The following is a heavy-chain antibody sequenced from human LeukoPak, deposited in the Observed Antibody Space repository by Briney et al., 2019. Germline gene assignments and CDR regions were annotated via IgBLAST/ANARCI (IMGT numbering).Heavy chain of an antibody. CDR3: AKRTKIFGVVITPFDY. J-gene: IGHJ4*02. CDR1: GFTVSSNY. V-gene: IGHV3-23*01. CDR2: ISGSGGST. D-gene: IGHD3-3*01. Sequence: PGGSLRLSCAASGFTVSSNYMSWVRQAPGKGLEWVSAISGSGGSTYYADSVKGRFTISRDNSKNTLYLQMNSLRAEDTAVYYCAKRTKIFGVVITPFDYWGQGTLVTVSS.